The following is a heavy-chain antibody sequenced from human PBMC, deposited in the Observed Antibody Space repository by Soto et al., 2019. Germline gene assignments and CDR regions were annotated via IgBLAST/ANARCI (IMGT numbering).Heavy chain of an antibody. D-gene: IGHD4-17*01. CDR2: IDYSGIT. Sequence: PSETLSLTCSVSGDSITSGDYYWTWIRQPPGKGLEWIGYIDYSGITYSNPSLKSRITISVDTSKNQFSLRLSSVTAADTAVYYCAREMGDPGDYQYYFDYWGQGTLVTVSS. CDR3: AREMGDPGDYQYYFDY. J-gene: IGHJ4*02. CDR1: GDSITSGDYY. V-gene: IGHV4-30-4*02.